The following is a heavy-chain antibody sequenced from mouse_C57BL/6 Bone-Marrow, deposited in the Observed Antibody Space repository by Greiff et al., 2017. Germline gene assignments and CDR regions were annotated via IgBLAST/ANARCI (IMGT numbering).Heavy chain of an antibody. CDR1: GYTFTSYW. CDR2: IYPSDSET. Sequence: QVHVKQPGAELVRPGSSVKLSCKASGYTFTSYWMDWVKQRPGQGLEWIGNIYPSDSETHYNQKFKDKATLTVDKSSSTAYMQLSSLTSEYSAVYYCASAYDGYPVWGTGTTVTVSS. V-gene: IGHV1-61*01. CDR3: ASAYDGYPV. D-gene: IGHD2-3*01. J-gene: IGHJ1*03.